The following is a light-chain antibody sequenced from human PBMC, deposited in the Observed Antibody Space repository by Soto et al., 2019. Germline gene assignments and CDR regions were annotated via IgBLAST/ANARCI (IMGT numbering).Light chain of an antibody. CDR1: SSDVGGYNF. Sequence: QSALTQPPSASGSPGQSVTISCTGTSSDVGGYNFVSWYQQHPGKVPKPMIYEVSKRPSGVPDRFSGSKSGNTASLTVSGLQGEDEADYYCCSFGGGNKVRFGGGTKLTVL. CDR2: EVS. J-gene: IGLJ3*02. CDR3: CSFGGGNKVR. V-gene: IGLV2-8*01.